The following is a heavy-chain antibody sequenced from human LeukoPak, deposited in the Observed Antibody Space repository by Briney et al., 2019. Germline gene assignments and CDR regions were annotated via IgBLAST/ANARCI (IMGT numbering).Heavy chain of an antibody. D-gene: IGHD5-12*01. Sequence: ASVKVSCKDSGYTFTSYTIHWVRQAPGQRLEWMGWINTGNGNTEYSQKFQGRVTVTTDTSASTAYMELSSLRPEHTAVYYCARCGYSGAWSCDHWGQGTLVTVSS. CDR3: ARCGYSGAWSCDH. CDR1: GYTFTSYT. CDR2: INTGNGNT. V-gene: IGHV1-3*04. J-gene: IGHJ5*02.